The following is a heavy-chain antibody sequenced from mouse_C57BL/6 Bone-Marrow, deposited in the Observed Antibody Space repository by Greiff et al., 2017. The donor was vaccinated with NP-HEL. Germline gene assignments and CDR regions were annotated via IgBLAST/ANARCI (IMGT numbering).Heavy chain of an antibody. V-gene: IGHV7-3*01. CDR3: ASYYGSSCDWYFDV. D-gene: IGHD1-1*01. CDR2: IRNKANGYTT. CDR1: GFTFTDYY. J-gene: IGHJ1*03. Sequence: EVQRVESGGGLVQPGGSLSLSCAASGFTFTDYYMSCVRQPPGKALEWLGFIRNKANGYTTEYSASVKGRFTISRDNSQSILYLQMHALRAEDSATYYCASYYGSSCDWYFDVWGTGTTVTVSS.